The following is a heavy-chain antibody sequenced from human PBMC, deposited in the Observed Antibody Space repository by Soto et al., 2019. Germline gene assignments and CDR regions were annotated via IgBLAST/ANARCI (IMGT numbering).Heavy chain of an antibody. D-gene: IGHD3-3*01. J-gene: IGHJ6*02. CDR2: IDPSDSYT. V-gene: IGHV5-10-1*01. CDR3: ARRVRRGYYFHCMDD. CDR1: GYSFTSYW. Sequence: PGESLKISCKGSGYSFTSYWISWVRQMPGKGLEWMGRIDPSDSYTNYSPSFQGHVTISADKSISTAYLQWSSLKASDTAMYYCARRVRRGYYFHCMDDWGQGTTFTIS.